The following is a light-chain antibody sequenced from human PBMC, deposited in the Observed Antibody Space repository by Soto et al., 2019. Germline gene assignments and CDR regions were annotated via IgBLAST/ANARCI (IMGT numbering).Light chain of an antibody. CDR3: QQASSLPPT. Sequence: DIQMTQSPSSVSASVGDRVTITCRASQDISIWLAWYQQKPGQVPKLLIYAASSMQSGVPSRFSGSGSGTDFILTISSLQAEDFATYYCQQASSLPPTFGQGTKLEIK. CDR2: AAS. CDR1: QDISIW. V-gene: IGKV1-12*01. J-gene: IGKJ2*01.